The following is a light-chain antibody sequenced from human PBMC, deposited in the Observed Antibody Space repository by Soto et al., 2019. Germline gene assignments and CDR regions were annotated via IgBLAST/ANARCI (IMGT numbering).Light chain of an antibody. CDR2: KVS. Sequence: DVVITQSPLSLPVTPGQPASISCMSNQSLVHSDGIAYFSWFQQRPGRSPRRLIYKVSNRDSGVPARFSGSGSGTDFALKISRVEAEDVGVYYCMQGTHWPITCGQGTRREIK. CDR3: MQGTHWPIT. CDR1: QSLVHSDGIAY. V-gene: IGKV2-30*02. J-gene: IGKJ5*01.